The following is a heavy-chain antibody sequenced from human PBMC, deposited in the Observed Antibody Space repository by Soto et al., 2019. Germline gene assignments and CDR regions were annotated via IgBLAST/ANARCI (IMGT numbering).Heavy chain of an antibody. D-gene: IGHD6-25*01. Sequence: EVQLLESGGGLVQPGGSLRLSCAASGFTFSSYAMSWVRQAPGKGLEWVSAISGSGGGTYYADSVKGRFTISRDNSKNTLYLQMNSLRAEDTAVYYCAKGSKAAYGKAYFDYWGQGTLVTVSS. CDR2: ISGSGGGT. CDR3: AKGSKAAYGKAYFDY. J-gene: IGHJ4*02. V-gene: IGHV3-23*01. CDR1: GFTFSSYA.